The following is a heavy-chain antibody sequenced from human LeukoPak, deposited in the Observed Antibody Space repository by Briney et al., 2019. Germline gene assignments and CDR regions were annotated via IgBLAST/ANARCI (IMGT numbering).Heavy chain of an antibody. CDR1: GYTFTSYY. D-gene: IGHD3-10*01. J-gene: IGHJ5*02. CDR3: ARDNSVGDIAWWFDP. CDR2: INPSGGST. V-gene: IGHV1-46*01. Sequence: ASVKVSCKASGYTFTSYYMHWVRQAPGQGLEWMGIINPSGGSTSYAQKFQGRVTMTRDMSTSTVYMELSSLKSEDTAVYYCARDNSVGDIAWWFDPWGQGTLVTVSS.